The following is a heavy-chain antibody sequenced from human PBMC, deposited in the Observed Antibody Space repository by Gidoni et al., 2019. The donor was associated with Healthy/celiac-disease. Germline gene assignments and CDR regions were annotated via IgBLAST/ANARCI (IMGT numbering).Heavy chain of an antibody. V-gene: IGHV1-69*01. CDR1: GGTFSSYA. CDR3: ARGGGTGVDY. CDR2: IIPIFGTE. D-gene: IGHD1-1*01. Sequence: QLQLVPSGAEVKKPGSSVQFSCKASGGTFSSYAISWVRQAPGQGLEWMGGIIPIFGTENYAQKFKGRVTITADESRSTAYRERSSRRSEDTAVYYGARGGGTGVDYWGQGTLVTVSS. J-gene: IGHJ4*02.